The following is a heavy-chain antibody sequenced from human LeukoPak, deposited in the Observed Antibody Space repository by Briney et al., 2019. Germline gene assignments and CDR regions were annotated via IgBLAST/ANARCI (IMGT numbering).Heavy chain of an antibody. CDR2: ISYDGSNK. D-gene: IGHD3-10*01. J-gene: IGHJ5*02. V-gene: IGHV3-30*04. CDR3: AREGITMVREIDP. Sequence: GGSLRLSCAASGFTFSSYAMHWVRQAPGKGLEWVAVISYDGSNKYYADSVKGRFTISRDNSKNTLYLQMNSLRAEDTAVYYCAREGITMVREIDPWGQGTLVTVSS. CDR1: GFTFSSYA.